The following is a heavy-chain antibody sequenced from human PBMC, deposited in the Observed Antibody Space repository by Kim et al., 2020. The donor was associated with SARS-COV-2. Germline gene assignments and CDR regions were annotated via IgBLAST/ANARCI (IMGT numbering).Heavy chain of an antibody. V-gene: IGHV4-30-2*04. J-gene: IGHJ5*02. CDR3: ARLMDDGYSSGWSTDWFDP. Sequence: SRVTISVDTSKNQFSLKLSSVTAADTAVYYCARLMDDGYSSGWSTDWFDPWGQGTLVTVSS. D-gene: IGHD6-19*01.